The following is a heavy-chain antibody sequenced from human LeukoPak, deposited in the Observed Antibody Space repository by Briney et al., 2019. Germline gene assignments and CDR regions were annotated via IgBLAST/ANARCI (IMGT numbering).Heavy chain of an antibody. CDR1: GGSFSGYY. Sequence: SETLSLTCAVYGGSFSGYYWSWIRQPPGKGLEWIGEINHSGSTNYNPSLKSRDTISVDTSKNQFSLKLSSVTAADTAVYYCAGSHMYCSGGSCQSDYWGQGTLVTVSS. J-gene: IGHJ4*02. CDR2: INHSGST. D-gene: IGHD2-15*01. CDR3: AGSHMYCSGGSCQSDY. V-gene: IGHV4-34*01.